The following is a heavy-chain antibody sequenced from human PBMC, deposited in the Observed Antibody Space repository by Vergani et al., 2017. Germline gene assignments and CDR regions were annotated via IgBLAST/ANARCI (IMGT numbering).Heavy chain of an antibody. CDR2: MYHSGST. Sequence: QVRLQESGPGLVKPSETLSLTCSVSGGSMSGHYWSWIRQPPGKELEWIGYMYHSGSTNYNPSLETRVTISGDTSKNQFSLKLNSVTAADTAVYYCGRQRPGSGWSPGDFDDWGQGILVTVSS. CDR3: GRQRPGSGWSPGDFDD. CDR1: GGSMSGHY. V-gene: IGHV4-59*11. D-gene: IGHD6-19*01. J-gene: IGHJ4*02.